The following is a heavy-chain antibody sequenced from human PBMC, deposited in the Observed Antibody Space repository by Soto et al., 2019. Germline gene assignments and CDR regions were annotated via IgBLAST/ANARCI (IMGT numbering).Heavy chain of an antibody. Sequence: SGPTLVNPTQTLTLTCTFSGFSLSTSGMCVSWIRQPPGKALEWLARIDWDDDKYYSTSLKTRLTISKDTSKNQVVLTMTNMDPVDTATYYCARMGQYYDILTGYWSGYYFDYWGQGTLVAVSS. J-gene: IGHJ4*02. CDR1: GFSLSTSGMC. D-gene: IGHD3-9*01. V-gene: IGHV2-70*11. CDR3: ARMGQYYDILTGYWSGYYFDY. CDR2: IDWDDDK.